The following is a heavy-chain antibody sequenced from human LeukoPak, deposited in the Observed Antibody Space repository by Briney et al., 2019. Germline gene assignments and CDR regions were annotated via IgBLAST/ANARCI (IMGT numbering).Heavy chain of an antibody. CDR3: ARGLGATR. V-gene: IGHV1-18*01. D-gene: IGHD3-16*01. Sequence: ASVKVSCKTSGYTFNKYGISWLRQAHGQGLEWLGWSSTYSDNTNYGQRFQGRLSMTTDTSTRTAYMELRSLRSDDTAVYYCARGLGATRWGQGTLVIVSS. J-gene: IGHJ4*02. CDR2: SSTYSDNT. CDR1: GYTFNKYG.